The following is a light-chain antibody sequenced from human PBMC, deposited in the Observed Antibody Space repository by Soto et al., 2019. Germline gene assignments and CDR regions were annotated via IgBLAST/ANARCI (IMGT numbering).Light chain of an antibody. CDR3: QQYNSPPWT. CDR2: DAS. J-gene: IGKJ1*01. V-gene: IGKV1-5*01. Sequence: DIPMTQSPSSLSASVGDRVTITCRASLPISKYLAWYQQKPGKAPKLLIYDASSLESGVPSRFSGSGSGTEFTLTISSLQPDDFATYYCQQYNSPPWTFGQGTKVEIK. CDR1: LPISKY.